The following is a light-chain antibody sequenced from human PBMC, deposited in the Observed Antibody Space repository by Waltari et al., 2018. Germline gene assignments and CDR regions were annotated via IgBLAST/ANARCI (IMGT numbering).Light chain of an antibody. CDR1: SADLASYNL. CDR3: CSYTGSSTSYG. V-gene: IGLV2-23*01. Sequence: QSALTQPASVSGSPGQSITISCTGASADLASYNLVSWYQHHPAKAPKLMIYEAVKPPSGLSNRVSGAKSGTTASLIISGLQADDEADYYCCSYTGSSTSYGCGSGTKVTVL. CDR2: EAV. J-gene: IGLJ1*01.